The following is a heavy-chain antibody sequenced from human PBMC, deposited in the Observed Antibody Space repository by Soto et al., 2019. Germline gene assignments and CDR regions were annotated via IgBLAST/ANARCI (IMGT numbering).Heavy chain of an antibody. CDR1: GFTFSSYA. CDR2: ISYDGSNK. V-gene: IGHV3-30-3*01. CDR3: ARGGLMTFDTAMDLDYYYYGMDV. D-gene: IGHD5-18*01. Sequence: QPGGSLRLSCAASGFTFSSYAMHWVRQAPGKGLEWVAVISYDGSNKYYADSVKGRFTISRDNSKNTLYLQMNSLRAEDTAVYYCARGGLMTFDTAMDLDYYYYGMDVWGQGTTVTVSS. J-gene: IGHJ6*02.